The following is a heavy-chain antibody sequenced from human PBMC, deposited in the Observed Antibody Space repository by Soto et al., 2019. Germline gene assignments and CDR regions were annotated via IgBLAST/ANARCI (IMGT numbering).Heavy chain of an antibody. J-gene: IGHJ6*02. Sequence: GPSVKVSCKASGGTFSSYGICWVRQAPGQGLEWMGGIIPIFGTVNYAQKFQGRVTITADGSTSTAYLELSSLRSEDTAIYFCARYCGGGSCSHYYYAMDVWGRGTTVTVSS. CDR1: GGTFSSYG. CDR3: ARYCGGGSCSHYYYAMDV. D-gene: IGHD2-15*01. V-gene: IGHV1-69*13. CDR2: IIPIFGTV.